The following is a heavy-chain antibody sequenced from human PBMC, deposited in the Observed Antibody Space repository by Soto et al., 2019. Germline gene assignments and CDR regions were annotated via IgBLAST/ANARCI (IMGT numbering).Heavy chain of an antibody. Sequence: QVQLVESGGGVVQPGRSLRLSCVASRFTFSSYGMHWVRQAPGKGLEWVAVIWYDGSKVYYADSVKDRFTISRDNSRNTLSLQMNSLRTEDTAVYYCARTGGSTAYGLDVWGQGTTVTVSS. CDR1: RFTFSSYG. V-gene: IGHV3-33*01. CDR2: IWYDGSKV. J-gene: IGHJ6*02. CDR3: ARTGGSTAYGLDV. D-gene: IGHD2-15*01.